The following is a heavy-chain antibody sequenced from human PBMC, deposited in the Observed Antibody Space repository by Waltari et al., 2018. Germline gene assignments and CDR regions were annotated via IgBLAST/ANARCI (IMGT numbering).Heavy chain of an antibody. CDR3: ARGIAAAGTDYYYYGMDV. CDR2: INPNLGGT. D-gene: IGHD6-13*01. CDR1: GYTFTGYY. J-gene: IGHJ6*02. V-gene: IGHV1-2*02. Sequence: QVQLVQSGAEVKKPGASVKVSCKASGYTFTGYYMHWVRPAPGQGLEWMGWINPNLGGTNYAQKFQGRVTMTRDTSISTAYMELSRLRSDDTAVYYCARGIAAAGTDYYYYGMDVWGQGTTVTVSS.